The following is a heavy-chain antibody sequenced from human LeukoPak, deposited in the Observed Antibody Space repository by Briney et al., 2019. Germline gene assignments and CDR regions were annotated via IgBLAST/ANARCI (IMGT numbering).Heavy chain of an antibody. D-gene: IGHD3-16*01. J-gene: IGHJ4*02. CDR3: AKGGGRPLGDAFDI. CDR2: ILSGSGGT. V-gene: IGHV3-23*01. Sequence: PGGSLRLSCAASGFTFSSYAMSWVRQVPGKGLEWVSTILSGSGGTYYTDSVQGRFTISRDNSKNTLYLQVNSLRAEDTAVYYCAKGGGRPLGDAFDIWGQGTLVTVSS. CDR1: GFTFSSYA.